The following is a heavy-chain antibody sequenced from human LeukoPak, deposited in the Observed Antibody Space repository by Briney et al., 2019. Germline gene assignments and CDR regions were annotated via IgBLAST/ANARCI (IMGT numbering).Heavy chain of an antibody. J-gene: IGHJ4*02. V-gene: IGHV1-24*01. CDR1: GYTLTELS. Sequence: GASVKVSCKVSGYTLTELSMHWVRQAPGKGLEWMGGFDPEDGETIYAQKFQGRVTMTTDTSTSTAYMELRSLRSDDTAVYYCARDGVHSSGYYYSGYYFDYWGQGTLVTVSS. CDR3: ARDGVHSSGYYYSGYYFDY. D-gene: IGHD3-22*01. CDR2: FDPEDGET.